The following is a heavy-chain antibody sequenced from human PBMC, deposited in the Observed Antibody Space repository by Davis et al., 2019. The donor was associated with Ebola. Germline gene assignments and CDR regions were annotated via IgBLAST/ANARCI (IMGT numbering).Heavy chain of an antibody. D-gene: IGHD3-16*02. J-gene: IGHJ4*02. CDR1: GFTFSSYA. CDR2: ISGSGGST. Sequence: GGSLRLSCAASGFTFSSYAMSWVRQAPGKGLEWVAAISGSGGSTYYADSVKGRFTSSRANSKTPLYLQMNSLRAEDTAVYYCAKEGYDYIWGIYRSPLFDYWGQGTLVTVSS. CDR3: AKEGYDYIWGIYRSPLFDY. V-gene: IGHV3-23*01.